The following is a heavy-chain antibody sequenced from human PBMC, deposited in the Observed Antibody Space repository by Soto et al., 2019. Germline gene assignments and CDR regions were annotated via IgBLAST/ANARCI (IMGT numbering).Heavy chain of an antibody. V-gene: IGHV3-53*01. CDR2: IYSGGST. Sequence: GGSLRLSCAASGFSVSNNYLNWVRQSPGKGLEWVSVIYSGGSTYYAGSVKGRFSISRDDSKNTLYLQMNSLRAEDTAVYYCARGRVAALLPYYFDLWGQGTLVTVSS. J-gene: IGHJ4*02. CDR3: ARGRVAALLPYYFDL. D-gene: IGHD6-6*01. CDR1: GFSVSNNY.